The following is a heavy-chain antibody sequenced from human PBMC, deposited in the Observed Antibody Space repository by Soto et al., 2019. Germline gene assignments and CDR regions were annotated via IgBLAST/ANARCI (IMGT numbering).Heavy chain of an antibody. J-gene: IGHJ4*02. CDR3: TTDDPINRN. Sequence: GGSLRLSCAASGFTFSNAWMSWVRQAPGKGLEWVGRIKSKVDSAATDYAAPVKGRFSISRDDSRNTLYLQMNSLKIEDTAVYYCTTDDPINRNWGQGTLVTVSS. V-gene: IGHV3-15*01. CDR2: IKSKVDSAAT. CDR1: GFTFSNAW.